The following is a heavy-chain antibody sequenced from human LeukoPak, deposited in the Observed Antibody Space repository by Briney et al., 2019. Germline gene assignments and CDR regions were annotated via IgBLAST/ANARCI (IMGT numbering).Heavy chain of an antibody. Sequence: SETLSLTCSVSGDSISNNDYYWGWIRQPPGKGLEWVGSISSGGNTYHNPSLKSRVTISVDTSKNQFSLKLSSVTAADTAVYYCARGLVVAATGGDYWGQGTLVTVSS. J-gene: IGHJ4*02. CDR2: ISSGGNT. V-gene: IGHV4-39*07. CDR3: ARGLVVAATGGDY. D-gene: IGHD2-15*01. CDR1: GDSISNNDYY.